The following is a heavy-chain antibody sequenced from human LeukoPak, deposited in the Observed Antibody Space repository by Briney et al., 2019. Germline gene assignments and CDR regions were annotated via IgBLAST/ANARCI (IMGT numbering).Heavy chain of an antibody. CDR3: AKGDDIGKHPTRAYYFDT. D-gene: IGHD5-24*01. Sequence: GGSLRLSCAASGFTFSRHAMSWVRQAPGKGLEWVSTTGLNSVNTLCAESVQGRFSISRDNSKNTLDLQMANLRVDDTAVYYCAKGDDIGKHPTRAYYFDTWGQGTLVTVSS. J-gene: IGHJ4*02. CDR1: GFTFSRHA. V-gene: IGHV3-23*01. CDR2: TGLNSVNT.